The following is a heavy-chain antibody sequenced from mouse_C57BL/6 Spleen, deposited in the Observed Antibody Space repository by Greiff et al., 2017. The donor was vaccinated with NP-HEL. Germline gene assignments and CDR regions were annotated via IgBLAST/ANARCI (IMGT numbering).Heavy chain of an antibody. J-gene: IGHJ4*01. CDR3: ARSPQATAMDY. Sequence: QVQLKESGAELVKPGASVKLSCKASGYTFTSYWMHWVKQRPGQGLEWIGMIHPNSGSTNYNEKFKSKATLTVDKSSSTAYMQLSSLTSEDSAVYDCARSPQATAMDYWGQGTSVTVSS. CDR1: GYTFTSYW. V-gene: IGHV1-64*01. CDR2: IHPNSGST. D-gene: IGHD3-2*02.